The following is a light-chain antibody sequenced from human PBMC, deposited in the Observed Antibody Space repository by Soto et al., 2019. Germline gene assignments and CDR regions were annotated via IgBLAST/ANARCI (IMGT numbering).Light chain of an antibody. CDR1: QGISGW. J-gene: IGKJ4*01. V-gene: IGKV1-12*01. Sequence: DIQMTQSPSSVSASVGDSATITCRASQGISGWLAWYQQKPGKAPKLLIYAASTLQSGVPSRFSGGRSGTDFTLTINSLQPEDFATYYCQQATISQLTFGGGTKVEIK. CDR2: AAS. CDR3: QQATISQLT.